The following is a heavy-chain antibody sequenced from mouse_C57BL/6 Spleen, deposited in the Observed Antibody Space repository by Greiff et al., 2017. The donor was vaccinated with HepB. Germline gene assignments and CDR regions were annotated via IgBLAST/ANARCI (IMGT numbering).Heavy chain of an antibody. V-gene: IGHV1-62-2*01. Sequence: QVHVKQSGAELVKPGESVKLSCKASGYNFTEYTIHWVKQRSGQGLEWIGWFYPGSGSIKYNEKFKDKATLTADKSSSTVYMELSRLTSEDSAVYFCARHEEGLTWFAYWGQGTLVTVSA. CDR1: GYNFTEYT. D-gene: IGHD3-3*01. CDR2: FYPGSGSI. CDR3: ARHEEGLTWFAY. J-gene: IGHJ3*01.